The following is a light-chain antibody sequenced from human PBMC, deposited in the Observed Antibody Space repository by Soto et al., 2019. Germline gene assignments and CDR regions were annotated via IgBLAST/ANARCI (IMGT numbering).Light chain of an antibody. J-gene: IGKJ1*01. CDR1: QGIKNY. CDR3: QKYNSAPRT. V-gene: IGKV1-27*01. CDR2: AAS. Sequence: QYPSSLSASVVDRVTITCRASQGIKNYLAWYQQKPGKVPKLLIYAASTLQSGVPSRFSGSGSGTDFTLTISSLQPEDVATYYCQKYNSAPRTFGQGTKVDIK.